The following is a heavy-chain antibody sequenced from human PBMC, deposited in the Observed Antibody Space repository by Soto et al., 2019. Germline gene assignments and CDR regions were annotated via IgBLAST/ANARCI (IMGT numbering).Heavy chain of an antibody. D-gene: IGHD4-17*01. CDR2: IGSTGSVT. V-gene: IGHV3-48*04. CDR1: GFTFGGYS. CDR3: ARARPTSGPAYGLDI. Sequence: EVQLVESGGGLVQPGGSLRLSCAVSGFTFGGYSFTWVRRAPGRGLEWVSFIGSTGSVTHYADSVMGRFTISRDNARNSLYLQMDSLRADDTAVYRCARARPTSGPAYGLDIWGQGTVVTVSS. J-gene: IGHJ3*02.